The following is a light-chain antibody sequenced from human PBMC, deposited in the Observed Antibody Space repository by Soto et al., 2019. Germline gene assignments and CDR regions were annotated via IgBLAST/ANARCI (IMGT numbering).Light chain of an antibody. CDR3: QQYNNYPLT. CDR2: AAS. Sequence: DVQMTQSPSSLSASVGDRVTITCRASQDINSYLAWYQQKPGNAPKSLIYAASSLQTGVPSRFSGSESGTDFTLTINTLQPEDVATYYCQQYNNYPLTFGGGTKVEIK. V-gene: IGKV1D-16*01. CDR1: QDINSY. J-gene: IGKJ4*01.